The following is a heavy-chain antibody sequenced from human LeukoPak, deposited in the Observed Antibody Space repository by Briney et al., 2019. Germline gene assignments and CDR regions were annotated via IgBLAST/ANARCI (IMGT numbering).Heavy chain of an antibody. CDR1: GFTFNSYW. J-gene: IGHJ4*02. V-gene: IGHV3-9*01. CDR3: AKDMNSYGSGSSYNPWGPFDS. D-gene: IGHD3-10*01. CDR2: IAWNTGNT. Sequence: GGSLRLSCAASGFTFNSYWVSWVRQAPGKGLEWVSGIAWNTGNTGYADSVRGRFTISRDNAEHSLYLQMNSLRAEDTALYYCAKDMNSYGSGSSYNPWGPFDSWGQGTLVTVSS.